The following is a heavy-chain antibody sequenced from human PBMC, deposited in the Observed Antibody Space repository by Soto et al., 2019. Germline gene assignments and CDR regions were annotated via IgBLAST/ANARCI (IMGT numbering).Heavy chain of an antibody. CDR3: ARXFLDYSNYGSLYSWFDP. Sequence: ETLSLTCAVSGASISSTNYWSWVRQPPGKGLEWIGEIYHSGTTNYNPSLESRVTISVDKSKNQFSLKLYSLTAADTAVYYCARXFLDYSNYGSLYSWFDPWGQGTLVTVSS. V-gene: IGHV4-4*02. D-gene: IGHD4-4*01. J-gene: IGHJ5*02. CDR1: GASISSTNY. CDR2: IYHSGTT.